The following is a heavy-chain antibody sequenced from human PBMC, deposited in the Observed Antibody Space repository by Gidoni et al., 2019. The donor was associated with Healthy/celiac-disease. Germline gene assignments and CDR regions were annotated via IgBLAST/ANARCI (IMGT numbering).Heavy chain of an antibody. CDR1: GYTFTGYY. Sequence: QVQLVQSGAEVKKPGASVKVSCKASGYTFTGYYMHWVRQAPGQGLEWMGWINPNSGGTNYAQKFQGRVTMTRDTSISTAYMELSRLRSDDTAVYYCAREAPPLEVTTYAFDIWGQGTMVTVSS. V-gene: IGHV1-2*02. CDR2: INPNSGGT. D-gene: IGHD4-17*01. CDR3: AREAPPLEVTTYAFDI. J-gene: IGHJ3*02.